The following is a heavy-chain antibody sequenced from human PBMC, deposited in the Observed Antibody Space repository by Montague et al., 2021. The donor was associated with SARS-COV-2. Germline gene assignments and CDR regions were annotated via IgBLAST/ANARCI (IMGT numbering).Heavy chain of an antibody. CDR1: GFSLSTPNVG. CDR3: AHLIRYYDILTGIPFDY. J-gene: IGHJ4*02. V-gene: IGHV2-5*01. D-gene: IGHD3-9*01. Sequence: PALVKPTQTLTLTCTFSGFSLSTPNVGVGWIRQPLGKALEWLALIYSNDDKRYSPSLQSRLTITKDTSKNQVVLSLTNVDPVDTATYYCAHLIRYYDILTGIPFDYWGQGTQVTVSS. CDR2: IYSNDDK.